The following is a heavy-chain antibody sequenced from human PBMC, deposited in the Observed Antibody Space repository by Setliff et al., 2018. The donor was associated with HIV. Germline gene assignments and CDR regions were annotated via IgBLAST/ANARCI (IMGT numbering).Heavy chain of an antibody. Sequence: SETLSLTCAVDGGSFTNYYWSWIRQPPGKGLEWIGEINHSGSTNYNPSLTGRVTMSVDTSKNQFSLNLSSVTAADTAMYYCARGGGFWSGQLDYWGQGTLVTVSS. CDR2: INHSGST. D-gene: IGHD3-3*01. CDR3: ARGGGFWSGQLDY. V-gene: IGHV4-34*01. J-gene: IGHJ4*02. CDR1: GGSFTNYY.